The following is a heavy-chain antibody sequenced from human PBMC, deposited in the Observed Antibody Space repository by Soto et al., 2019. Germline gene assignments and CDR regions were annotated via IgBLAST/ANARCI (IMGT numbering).Heavy chain of an antibody. CDR2: IVHSGSP. J-gene: IGHJ4*01. Sequence: QVQLQESGPGLVKPSGTLSLTCAVSSGSISSSNWWSWVRQPPGKGLQWIGEIVHSGSPNYNLSLKRRVTISLDKSNHEVSLKLSSVTAADTAIYYCAGSSNAIIGTMNFDHWGHGILVTVSS. D-gene: IGHD1-20*01. V-gene: IGHV4-4*02. CDR3: AGSSNAIIGTMNFDH. CDR1: SGSISSSNW.